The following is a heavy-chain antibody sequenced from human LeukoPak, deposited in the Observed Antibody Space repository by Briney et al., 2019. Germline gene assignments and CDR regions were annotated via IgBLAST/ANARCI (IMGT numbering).Heavy chain of an antibody. J-gene: IGHJ6*02. Sequence: GRSLRLSCAASGFTFSSYGMHWVRQAPGKGLEWVAVISYDGSNKYYADSVKGRFTISRDNSKNTLYLQMNSLRAEDTAVYYCAKDQLRSSSWYAYYHGMDVWGQGTTVTVSS. CDR2: ISYDGSNK. V-gene: IGHV3-30*18. CDR3: AKDQLRSSSWYAYYHGMDV. CDR1: GFTFSSYG. D-gene: IGHD6-13*01.